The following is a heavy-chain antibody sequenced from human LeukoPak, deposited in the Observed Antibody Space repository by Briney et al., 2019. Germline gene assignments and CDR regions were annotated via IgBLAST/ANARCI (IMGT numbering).Heavy chain of an antibody. Sequence: GGSLRLSCAAFGFIFSSYQMHWVRQAPGKGLEWVSHISTSGSTTYYADSVKGRFPISRDNAKNSLYSQMNSLSAEDTAVYYGAGAGFDYWGQGTLVTVSS. V-gene: IGHV3-48*03. D-gene: IGHD4/OR15-4a*01. CDR1: GFIFSSYQ. CDR3: AGAGFDY. CDR2: ISTSGSTT. J-gene: IGHJ4*02.